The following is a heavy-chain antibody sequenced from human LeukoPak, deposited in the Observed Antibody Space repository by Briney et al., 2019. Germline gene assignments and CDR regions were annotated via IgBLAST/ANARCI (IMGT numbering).Heavy chain of an antibody. J-gene: IGHJ4*02. CDR3: ARDYYGSGSYYPGTFDY. D-gene: IGHD3-10*01. CDR2: ISSSSSYI. Sequence: GGSLRLSCAASGFTFSSYSMNWVRQAPGKGLEWVSSISSSSSYIYYADSVKGRFTISRDNAKNSLYLHMNSLRAEDTAVYYCARDYYGSGSYYPGTFDYWGQGTLVTVSS. CDR1: GFTFSSYS. V-gene: IGHV3-21*01.